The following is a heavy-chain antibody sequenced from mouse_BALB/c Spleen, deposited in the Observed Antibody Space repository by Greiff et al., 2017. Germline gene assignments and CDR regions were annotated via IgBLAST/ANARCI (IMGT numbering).Heavy chain of an antibody. CDR3: TRDTGIYGD. J-gene: IGHJ3*01. Sequence: EVMLVESGGGLVKPGGSLKLSCAASGFTFSSYTMSWVRQTPEKRLEWVATISSGGSYTYYPDSVKGRFTISRDNAKNTLYLQMSSLKSEDTAMYYCTRDTGIYGDWGQGTLVTVSA. CDR1: GFTFSSYT. V-gene: IGHV5-6-4*01. D-gene: IGHD1-1*02. CDR2: ISSGGSYT.